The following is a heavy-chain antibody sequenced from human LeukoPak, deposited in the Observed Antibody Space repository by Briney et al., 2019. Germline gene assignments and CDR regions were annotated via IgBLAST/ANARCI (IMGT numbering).Heavy chain of an antibody. Sequence: PGGSLRLSCAASGFTVSSNYMSWVRQAPGKGLEWVSVIYSGGSTYYADSVKGRFTVSRDTSKNTLYLQMNSLKTEDTALYYCTTDLRTWGQGTLVTVSS. V-gene: IGHV3-66*01. CDR1: GFTVSSNY. J-gene: IGHJ5*02. CDR3: TTDLRT. CDR2: IYSGGST.